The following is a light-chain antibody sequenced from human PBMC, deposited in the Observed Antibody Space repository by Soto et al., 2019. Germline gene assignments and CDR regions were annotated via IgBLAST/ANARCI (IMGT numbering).Light chain of an antibody. Sequence: QSALPQPRSVSGSPGQSVTVSCTGTSRDVGIYNYVSWYQQRPGTAPKVMIYDVTKRPSGVPDRFSGSKSANTASLTISGLQADDEADYYCCSYAGNYTLLFGGGTKVTVL. CDR1: SRDVGIYNY. V-gene: IGLV2-11*01. CDR3: CSYAGNYTLL. CDR2: DVT. J-gene: IGLJ2*01.